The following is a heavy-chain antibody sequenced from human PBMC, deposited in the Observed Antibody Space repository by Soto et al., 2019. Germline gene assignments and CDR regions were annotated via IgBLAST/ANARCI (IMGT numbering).Heavy chain of an antibody. CDR1: GGFITSSGYY. J-gene: IGHJ4*02. V-gene: IGHV4-31*03. Sequence: QVQLQESGPGLVKPSQTLSLTCTVSGGFITSSGYYWSWIRQHPGEGLEWIGFTSNSGSTSYNPSLKSRVTISGDTSSNQFSPNLKSVPAADTAVYYCARGGGSTKVDYWGQGTLVTVSP. CDR2: TSNSGST. D-gene: IGHD2-2*01. CDR3: ARGGGSTKVDY.